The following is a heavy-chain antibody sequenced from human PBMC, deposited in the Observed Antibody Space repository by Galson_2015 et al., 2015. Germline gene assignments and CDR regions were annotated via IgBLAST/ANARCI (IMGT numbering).Heavy chain of an antibody. CDR3: ARCYYWSCDY. D-gene: IGHD3-22*01. CDR1: GDSVSSNNAG. CDR2: TYYRSKWDN. V-gene: IGHV6-1*01. J-gene: IGHJ4*02. Sequence: AISGDSVSSNNAGWNWIRQSPSSGLEWLGRTYYRSKWDNDYPVAVKGRITINPDTSKNQFSLQLKSVTPEDTAVYYCARCYYWSCDYWGQGTLVTVSS.